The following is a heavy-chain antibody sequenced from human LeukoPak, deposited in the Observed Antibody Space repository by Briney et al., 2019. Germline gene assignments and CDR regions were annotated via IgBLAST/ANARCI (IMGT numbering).Heavy chain of an antibody. Sequence: SETLSLTCTVSGGSISSSSYYWGWIRQPPGKGLEWIGSIYYSGSTYYNPSPKSRVTISVDTSKNQFSLKLSSVTAADTAVYYRARLHGDYVEYWGQGTLVTVSS. V-gene: IGHV4-39*01. CDR2: IYYSGST. J-gene: IGHJ4*02. CDR1: GGSISSSSYY. D-gene: IGHD4-17*01. CDR3: ARLHGDYVEY.